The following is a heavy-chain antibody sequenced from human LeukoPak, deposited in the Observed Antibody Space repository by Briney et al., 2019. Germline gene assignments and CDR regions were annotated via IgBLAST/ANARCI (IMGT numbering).Heavy chain of an antibody. CDR3: AKSYSSGPDAFDI. V-gene: IGHV3-74*01. D-gene: IGHD6-19*01. CDR2: ITGDGSST. CDR1: GFTFSNYW. Sequence: GGSLRLSCAASGFTFSNYWMHWVRQAPGKGLVWVSRITGDGSSTTYADSVKGRFTISRDNSKNTLYLQINSLRAEDTAAYYCAKSYSSGPDAFDIWGQGTMVTVSS. J-gene: IGHJ3*02.